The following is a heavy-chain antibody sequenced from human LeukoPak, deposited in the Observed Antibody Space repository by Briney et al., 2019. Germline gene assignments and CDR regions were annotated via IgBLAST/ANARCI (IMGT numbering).Heavy chain of an antibody. Sequence: PGGSLRLSCAASGFTFSSYAMHWVRQAPGKGLEWVAVISYDGSNKYYADSVKGRFTISRDNSKNTLYLQMNSLRAEDTAVYYCARGGVLWFGELLNYYFDYWGQGTLVTVSS. CDR1: GFTFSSYA. J-gene: IGHJ4*02. CDR3: ARGGVLWFGELLNYYFDY. CDR2: ISYDGSNK. V-gene: IGHV3-30*04. D-gene: IGHD3-10*01.